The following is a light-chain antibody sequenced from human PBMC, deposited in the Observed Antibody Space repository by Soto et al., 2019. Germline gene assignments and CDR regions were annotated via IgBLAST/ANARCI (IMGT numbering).Light chain of an antibody. CDR1: QTVRNNY. CDR2: DAS. CDR3: QQRNVWPPVT. J-gene: IGKJ5*01. Sequence: EFVLTQSPGTLSLSPGERATLSCRASQTVRNNYLAWYQQKPGQAPRLLIYDASSRATGIPDRFSGSGSGTDFTLTISDLEPEDSAVYYCQQRNVWPPVTFGQGTRLEIK. V-gene: IGKV3D-20*02.